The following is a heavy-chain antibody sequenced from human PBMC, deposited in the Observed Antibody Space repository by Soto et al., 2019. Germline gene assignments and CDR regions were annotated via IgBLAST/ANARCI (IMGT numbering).Heavy chain of an antibody. CDR1: GYTLTELS. Sequence: GASVKVSCKVSGYTLTELSMHWVRQAPGKGLEWMGGISTDNGNTNYAQQFQGRVSLTTDTSTSTAYMDLSSLRSDDTAVYYCARDQGITTFGVYSMYYYGMDVWGQGTTVTVSS. CDR3: ARDQGITTFGVYSMYYYGMDV. CDR2: ISTDNGNT. D-gene: IGHD3-3*01. V-gene: IGHV1-24*01. J-gene: IGHJ6*02.